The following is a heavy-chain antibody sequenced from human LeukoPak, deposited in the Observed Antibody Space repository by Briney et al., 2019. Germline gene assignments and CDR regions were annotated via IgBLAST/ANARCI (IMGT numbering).Heavy chain of an antibody. Sequence: SETLSLTCAVYGGSFSGYYWSWIRQPPGKGLEWIGETNHSGSTNYNPSLKSRVTISVDTSKNQFSLKLSSVTAADTAVYYCARAPLLIGAFDIWAKGQWSPSLQ. CDR1: GGSFSGYY. CDR2: TNHSGST. D-gene: IGHD2-15*01. J-gene: IGHJ3*02. CDR3: ARAPLLIGAFDI. V-gene: IGHV4-34*01.